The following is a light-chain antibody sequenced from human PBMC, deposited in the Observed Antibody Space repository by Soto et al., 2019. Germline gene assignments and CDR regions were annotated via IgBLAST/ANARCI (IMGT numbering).Light chain of an antibody. CDR3: MQGTHWPPT. J-gene: IGKJ5*01. CDR1: PSLVDTDGNTY. V-gene: IGKV2-30*01. CDR2: KVS. Sequence: VMTQTPLSSPGTLAHPLSTSCSPSPSLVDTDGNTYLNWFHQRPGQSPRRLIYKVSNRDSGVPDRFSGSGSGTDFTLKISRVEAEDVGVYYCMQGTHWPPTFGQGTRLEI.